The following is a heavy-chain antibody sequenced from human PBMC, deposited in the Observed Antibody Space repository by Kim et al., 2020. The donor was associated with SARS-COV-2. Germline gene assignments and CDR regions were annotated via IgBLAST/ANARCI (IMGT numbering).Heavy chain of an antibody. CDR3: ARGSIAVAGTPNWFDP. CDR2: IIPILGIA. D-gene: IGHD6-19*01. V-gene: IGHV1-69*04. J-gene: IGHJ5*02. Sequence: SVKVSCKASGGTLSSYAISWVRQAPGQGLEWMGRIIPILGIANYAQKFQGRVTITADKSTSTAYMELSSLRSEDTAVYYCARGSIAVAGTPNWFDPWGQGTLVTVSS. CDR1: GGTLSSYA.